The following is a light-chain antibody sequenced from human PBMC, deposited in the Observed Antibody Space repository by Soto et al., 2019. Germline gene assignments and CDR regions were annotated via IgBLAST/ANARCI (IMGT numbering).Light chain of an antibody. Sequence: QSALTQPASVSGSPGQSITISCTGTSSDVGGYNYVSWYQQHPGKAPKLMIYDVSNRPSGVSNRFSGSKSGNTASLTISGRQAEDEADYYYSSYTSVSTGVFGGGTKVTVL. CDR3: SSYTSVSTGV. J-gene: IGLJ3*02. CDR1: SSDVGGYNY. CDR2: DVS. V-gene: IGLV2-14*01.